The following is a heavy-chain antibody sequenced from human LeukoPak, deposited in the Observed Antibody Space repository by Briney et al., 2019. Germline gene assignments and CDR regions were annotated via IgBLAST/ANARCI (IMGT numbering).Heavy chain of an antibody. Sequence: GGSLRLSCAASGFTFSSYCMHWVRQAPGKGLEWVANIKEDGSEKYYVDSVKGRFTISRDNAKNSLYLQMNSLRAEDTAVYYCARDWGVAGLFDPWGQGTLVTVSS. CDR2: IKEDGSEK. V-gene: IGHV3-7*05. J-gene: IGHJ5*02. CDR3: ARDWGVAGLFDP. D-gene: IGHD6-19*01. CDR1: GFTFSSYC.